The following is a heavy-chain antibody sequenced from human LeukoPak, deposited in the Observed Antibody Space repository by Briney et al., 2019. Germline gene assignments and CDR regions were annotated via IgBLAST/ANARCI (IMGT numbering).Heavy chain of an antibody. CDR2: ISSSSSYI. CDR1: GFTFSSYG. D-gene: IGHD3-22*01. V-gene: IGHV3-21*01. J-gene: IGHJ4*02. CDR3: ARDLRSSGYYAFDY. Sequence: GESLRLSCAASGFTFSSYGMNWVRQAPGKGLEWVSFISSSSSYIYYADSVKGRFTISRDNAKNSLYLQMNSLRAEDTAVYYCARDLRSSGYYAFDYWGQGTLVTVSS.